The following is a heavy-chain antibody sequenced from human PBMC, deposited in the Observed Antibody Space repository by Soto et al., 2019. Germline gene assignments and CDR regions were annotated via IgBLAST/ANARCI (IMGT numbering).Heavy chain of an antibody. V-gene: IGHV3-30-3*01. CDR1: GFTFSSYA. J-gene: IGHJ3*02. CDR2: ISYDGSNK. CDR3: ARGKWELLYAFDI. D-gene: IGHD1-26*01. Sequence: QVQLVESGGGVVQPGRSLRLSCAASGFTFSSYAMHWVRQAPGKGLEWVAVISYDGSNKYYADSVKGRFTISRDNSKNTLYLEMNSLRAEDTAVYYWARGKWELLYAFDIWGPGTMVTVSS.